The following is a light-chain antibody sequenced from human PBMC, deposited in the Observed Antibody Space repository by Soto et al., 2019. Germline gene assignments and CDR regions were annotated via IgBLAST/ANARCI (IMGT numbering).Light chain of an antibody. CDR2: DAS. J-gene: IGKJ5*01. Sequence: EIVLTQSPGTQSLSPGERATLSCRASHSFSSYLAFYQQKPGQAPRLLIYDASNRATGIPARFSGSGSGTDFTLTISSLEPEDFAVYYCQQRSNWPQFGQGTRLEI. CDR1: HSFSSY. V-gene: IGKV3-11*01. CDR3: QQRSNWPQ.